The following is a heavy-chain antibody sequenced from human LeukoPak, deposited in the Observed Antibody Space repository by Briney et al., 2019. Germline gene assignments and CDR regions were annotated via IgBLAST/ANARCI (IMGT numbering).Heavy chain of an antibody. D-gene: IGHD4-11*01. Sequence: GSLRLSCAASGFTFSSYGMHWVRQAPGKGLEWVAVISYDGSNKYYADSVKGRFTISRDNSKNTLYLQMNSLRAEDTAVYYCAKDLIIYDYSNHHYYYGMDVWGQGTTVTVSS. J-gene: IGHJ6*02. V-gene: IGHV3-30*18. CDR3: AKDLIIYDYSNHHYYYGMDV. CDR1: GFTFSSYG. CDR2: ISYDGSNK.